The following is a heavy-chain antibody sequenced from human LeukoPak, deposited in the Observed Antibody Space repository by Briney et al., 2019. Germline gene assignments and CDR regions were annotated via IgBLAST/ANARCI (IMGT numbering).Heavy chain of an antibody. CDR2: MTPDGSST. J-gene: IGHJ4*02. V-gene: IGHV3-74*01. CDR3: TKDRVPDGRWSLGY. Sequence: GGSLRLSCAASGFMFSNYWMHWVRQAPGKGLVWVSRMTPDGSSTNYADSVTGRFTISRDNAENTLYLQMNSLRAEDTAIYYCTKDRVPDGRWSLGYWGQGTLVIVSS. CDR1: GFMFSNYW. D-gene: IGHD6-13*01.